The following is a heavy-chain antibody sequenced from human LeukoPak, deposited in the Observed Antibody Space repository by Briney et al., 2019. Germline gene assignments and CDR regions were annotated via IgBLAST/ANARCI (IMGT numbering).Heavy chain of an antibody. CDR3: ARGLTFGYYYDY. CDR1: GGSFSGYY. J-gene: IGHJ4*02. D-gene: IGHD3-22*01. V-gene: IGHV4-34*01. Sequence: SETLSLTCAVYGGSFSGYYWSWIRQPPGKGLEWTGEINHSGSTNYNPSLKSRVTISVDTSKNQFSLKLSSVTAADTAVYYCARGLTFGYYYDYWGQGTLVTVSS. CDR2: INHSGST.